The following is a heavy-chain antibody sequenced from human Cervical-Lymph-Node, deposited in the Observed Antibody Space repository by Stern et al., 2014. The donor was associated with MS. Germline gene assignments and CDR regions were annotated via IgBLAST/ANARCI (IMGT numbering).Heavy chain of an antibody. V-gene: IGHV5-51*04. D-gene: IGHD5-12*01. J-gene: IGHJ4*02. CDR1: GYLFDDYW. CDR3: ARSPATPSGYDRFDY. Sequence: VQLVESGAEVKKPGESLKISCEASGYLFDDYWIGWVRQMSGRGLELVAIIFPRDSNTRYSPSLQGQVTLSADKPLSTAYLQWRSLKASDPAMYYGARSPATPSGYDRFDYWGQGALVTVSS. CDR2: IFPRDSNT.